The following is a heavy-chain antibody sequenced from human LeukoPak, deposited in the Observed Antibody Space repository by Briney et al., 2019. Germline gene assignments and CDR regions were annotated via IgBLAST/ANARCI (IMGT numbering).Heavy chain of an antibody. D-gene: IGHD3-10*01. CDR1: GFTFSSYW. CDR3: ARAPYYYGSGGTGSIDY. J-gene: IGHJ4*02. V-gene: IGHV3-74*01. Sequence: GGSLRLSCAASGFTFSSYWMHWVRQAPGKGLVWVSRINSDGSSTSYADSVKGRFTISRDNAKNTLYLQMNSLRAEDTAVYYCARAPYYYGSGGTGSIDYWGQGTLLTVSS. CDR2: INSDGSST.